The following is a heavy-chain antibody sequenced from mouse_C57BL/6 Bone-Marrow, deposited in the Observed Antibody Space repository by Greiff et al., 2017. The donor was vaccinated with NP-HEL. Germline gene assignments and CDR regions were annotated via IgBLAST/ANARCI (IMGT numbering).Heavy chain of an antibody. Sequence: EVQLQQSGAELVRPGASVKLSCTASGFNIKDYYMHWVKQRPEQGLEWIGRLDPEDGDTEYAPKFQGKATMTADTSSNTAYLQLSSLTSEDTAVYYCTTRGGYDVEYYAMDYWGQGTSVTVSS. J-gene: IGHJ4*01. CDR3: TTRGGYDVEYYAMDY. D-gene: IGHD2-2*01. CDR2: LDPEDGDT. CDR1: GFNIKDYY. V-gene: IGHV14-1*01.